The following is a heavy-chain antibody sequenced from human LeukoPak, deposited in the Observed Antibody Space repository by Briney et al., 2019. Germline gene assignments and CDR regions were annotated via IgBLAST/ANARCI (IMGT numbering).Heavy chain of an antibody. Sequence: SETLSLTCTVSGGSISSYYWSWIRQPPGKGLEWIGRIYTSGSTNYNPSLKSRVTISVDTSKNQFSLKLSSVTAADTAVYYCARDKARTGCFDLWGRGTLVTVSS. CDR2: IYTSGST. CDR1: GGSISSYY. V-gene: IGHV4-4*07. D-gene: IGHD3/OR15-3a*01. J-gene: IGHJ2*01. CDR3: ARDKARTGCFDL.